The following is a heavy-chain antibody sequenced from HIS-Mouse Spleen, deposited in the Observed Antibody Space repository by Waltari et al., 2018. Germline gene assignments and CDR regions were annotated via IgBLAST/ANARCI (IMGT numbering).Heavy chain of an antibody. CDR3: AREIPYSSSWYDWYFDL. V-gene: IGHV4-39*07. Sequence: QLQLQESGPGLVKPSETLSLTCTVSGGSISSSSYYLGWIRQPPGKGREWIGSIYDSGSTYYNPSLKSRVTISVDTSKNQFSLKLSSVTAADTAVYYCAREIPYSSSWYDWYFDLWGRGTLVTVSS. CDR2: IYDSGST. D-gene: IGHD6-13*01. J-gene: IGHJ2*01. CDR1: GGSISSSSYY.